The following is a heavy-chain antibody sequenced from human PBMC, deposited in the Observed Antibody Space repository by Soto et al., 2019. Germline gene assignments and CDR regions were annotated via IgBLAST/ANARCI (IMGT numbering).Heavy chain of an antibody. Sequence: GGSLRLSCAASGFTFSSYGMHWVRQAPGKGLEWVAVISYDGRNKNYADSVKGRFTISRDNSKNTLYLQMNSLRAEDTAVYYCAKGVPGIAVAGTGYFQHWGQGTLVTVSS. CDR1: GFTFSSYG. J-gene: IGHJ1*01. V-gene: IGHV3-30*18. D-gene: IGHD6-19*01. CDR3: AKGVPGIAVAGTGYFQH. CDR2: ISYDGRNK.